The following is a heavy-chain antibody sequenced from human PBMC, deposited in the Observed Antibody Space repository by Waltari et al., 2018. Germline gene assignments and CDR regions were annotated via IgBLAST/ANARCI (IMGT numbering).Heavy chain of an antibody. V-gene: IGHV4-59*01. CDR2: MYYTGTA. CDR3: ARDYPAAHVFDY. CDR1: GASIPTYY. J-gene: IGHJ4*02. Sequence: QVQLQESGPGLVKPSETLSLSCTVPGASIPTYYYRWIRQSPGKGLQWIGSMYYTGTAYYNPSLKSRVTISLDTSKNQFSLSLTSVTTADTAVYYCARDYPAAHVFDYWGQGTVVAVSS. D-gene: IGHD2-15*01.